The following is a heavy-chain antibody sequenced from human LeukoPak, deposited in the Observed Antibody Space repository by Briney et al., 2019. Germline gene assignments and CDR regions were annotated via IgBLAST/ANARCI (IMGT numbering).Heavy chain of an antibody. D-gene: IGHD3-22*01. CDR3: AREEVYDSSGRGWFDP. CDR2: INPSGGRT. V-gene: IGHV1-46*01. CDR1: GYTFTSYY. Sequence: ASVKVSCKASGYTFTSYYMHWVRQAPGQRLEWMRIINPSGGRTSYAQKFQCRVTMTRDMSTRTVYMELSSMRTEDTAVYYCAREEVYDSSGRGWFDPWGQGAMVTVSS. J-gene: IGHJ5*02.